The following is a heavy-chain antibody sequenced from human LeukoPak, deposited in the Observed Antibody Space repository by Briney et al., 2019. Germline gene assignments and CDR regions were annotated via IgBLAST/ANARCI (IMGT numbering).Heavy chain of an antibody. CDR3: ARGKYSSGWYLGYFDY. D-gene: IGHD6-19*01. Sequence: GGSLRLSCAASGFTFSSYSMNWVRQSPGKGLEWVSSISSSSSYIYYADSVKGRFTISRDNAKNSLYLQMNSLRAEDTAVYYCARGKYSSGWYLGYFDYWGQGTLVTVSS. V-gene: IGHV3-21*01. CDR1: GFTFSSYS. J-gene: IGHJ4*02. CDR2: ISSSSSYI.